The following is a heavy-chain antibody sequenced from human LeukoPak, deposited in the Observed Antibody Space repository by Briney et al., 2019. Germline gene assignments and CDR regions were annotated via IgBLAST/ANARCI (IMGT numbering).Heavy chain of an antibody. J-gene: IGHJ4*02. V-gene: IGHV3-23*01. CDR1: GFTFSSYA. Sequence: GGSLRLSCAASGFTFSSYAMSWVRQAPGKGLEWVSAISGSGGSTYYADSVKGRFTISRDNSKNTLYLQMNSLRAEDTAVYYCAKDSAYSSSSPSDFHFDYWGQGTLVTVSS. CDR2: ISGSGGST. D-gene: IGHD6-6*01. CDR3: AKDSAYSSSSPSDFHFDY.